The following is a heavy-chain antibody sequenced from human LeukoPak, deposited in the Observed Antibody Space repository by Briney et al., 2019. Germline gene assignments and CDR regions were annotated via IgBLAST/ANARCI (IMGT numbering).Heavy chain of an antibody. CDR1: GYTFTSHG. Sequence: ASVKVSCKAAGYTFTSHGFIWLRQAPGQGLEWMGWITVNNGYTKYAQELQGRVTMTTDTSTSTAYMELRSLRSDDTAVYYCARGSPYDFWSGYYMGTQRYYFDYWGQGTLVTVSS. D-gene: IGHD3-3*01. V-gene: IGHV1-18*01. CDR2: ITVNNGYT. J-gene: IGHJ4*02. CDR3: ARGSPYDFWSGYYMGTQRYYFDY.